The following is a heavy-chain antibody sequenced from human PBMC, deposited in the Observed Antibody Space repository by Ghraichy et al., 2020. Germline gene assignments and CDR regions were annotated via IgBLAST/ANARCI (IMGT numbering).Heavy chain of an antibody. CDR3: ARSFWSGYHNWGWFDH. CDR1: GASISSHY. J-gene: IGHJ5*02. Sequence: SETLSLTCAVAGASISSHYWTWIRQAPGKGLEWIGYIYYGGSSDYNPSLKSRVSISVDTSKNQISLKLTSVTAADTAVYYCARSFWSGYHNWGWFDHWGQGTLVTVSS. V-gene: IGHV4-59*11. D-gene: IGHD3-3*01. CDR2: IYYGGSS.